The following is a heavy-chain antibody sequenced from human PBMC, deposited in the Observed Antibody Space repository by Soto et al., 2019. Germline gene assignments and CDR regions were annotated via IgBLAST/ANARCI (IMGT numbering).Heavy chain of an antibody. CDR2: INHSGST. V-gene: IGHV4-39*07. CDR1: GGSINSSSYF. Sequence: PSETLSLTCSVSGGSINSSSYFWGWVRQPPGKGLEWIGEINHSGSTNYNPSLKSRVTISVGTSKNQFSLKLSSVTAADTAVYYCARGPRDVLLWFGESPPTPYYYYYGMDVWGQGTTVTVSS. D-gene: IGHD3-10*01. CDR3: ARGPRDVLLWFGESPPTPYYYYYGMDV. J-gene: IGHJ6*02.